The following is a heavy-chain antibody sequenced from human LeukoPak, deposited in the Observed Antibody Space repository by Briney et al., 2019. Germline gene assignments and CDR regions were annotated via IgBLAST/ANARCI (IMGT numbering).Heavy chain of an antibody. D-gene: IGHD3-3*01. CDR1: GYTFNGYY. CDR3: ARCKYSYYDFWSGDPPPLDY. J-gene: IGHJ4*02. V-gene: IGHV1-2*02. CDR2: INPNSGGT. Sequence: GASVKVSCKASGYTFNGYYMHWVRQAPGQGLEWMGWINPNSGGTNYAQKSQGRVTMTRDTSISTAYMELSRLRSDDTAVYYCARCKYSYYDFWSGDPPPLDYWGQGTLVTVSS.